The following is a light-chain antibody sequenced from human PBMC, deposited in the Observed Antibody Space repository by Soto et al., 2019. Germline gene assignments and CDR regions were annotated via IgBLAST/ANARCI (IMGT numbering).Light chain of an antibody. Sequence: EIVLTQSPGTLSLSPGERATLSCTASPSLTNTYLDWYQQKPVQAPRRLIFGTSTRATGIPDRFSGSGSGADFTLTITRLEPEDFAVYYCHQYTSSPRTFGPGTRVEIK. J-gene: IGKJ1*01. V-gene: IGKV3-20*01. CDR1: PSLTNTY. CDR3: HQYTSSPRT. CDR2: GTS.